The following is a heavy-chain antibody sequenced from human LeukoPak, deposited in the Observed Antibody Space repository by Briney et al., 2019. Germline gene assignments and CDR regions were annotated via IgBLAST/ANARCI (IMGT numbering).Heavy chain of an antibody. J-gene: IGHJ4*02. Sequence: PGGSLRLSCAASGFTFSSYAMSWVRQAPGKGLEWVSAISGSGGSTYYADSVEGRFTISRDNSKNTLYLQMNSLRTEDTAVYYCAKDATPYGHNGYESDYWGQGTLVTVSS. CDR1: GFTFSSYA. CDR3: AKDATPYGHNGYESDY. CDR2: ISGSGGST. D-gene: IGHD5-12*01. V-gene: IGHV3-23*01.